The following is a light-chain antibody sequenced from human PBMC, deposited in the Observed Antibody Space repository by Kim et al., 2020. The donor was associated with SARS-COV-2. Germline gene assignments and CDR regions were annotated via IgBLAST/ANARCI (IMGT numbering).Light chain of an antibody. CDR2: YDS. V-gene: IGLV3-21*04. CDR1: NIGSKS. J-gene: IGLJ3*02. CDR3: QVWASSSDQGV. Sequence: SYELTQPPSVSVAPGKTARITCGGNNIGSKSVHWYQQKPGQAPVLVIYYDSDRPSGIPERFSGSNSGNTATLTISRVEAGDEADYYCQVWASSSDQGV.